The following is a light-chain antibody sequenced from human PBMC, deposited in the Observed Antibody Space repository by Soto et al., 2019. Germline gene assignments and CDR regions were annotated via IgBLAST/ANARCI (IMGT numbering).Light chain of an antibody. CDR3: QNYNSAPWT. CDR1: QGISNY. V-gene: IGKV1-27*01. CDR2: AAS. J-gene: IGKJ1*01. Sequence: DLQMTQSPSSLSAFVGDRVTITCRANQGISNYLAWYQQKPGKVPKLLIYAASTLQSGVPSRFSGSGSGTDFTLTISTLQPEDVATYYCQNYNSAPWTFGQGTKVELK.